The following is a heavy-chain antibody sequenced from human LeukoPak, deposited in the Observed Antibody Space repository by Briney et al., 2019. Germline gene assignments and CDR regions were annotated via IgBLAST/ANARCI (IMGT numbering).Heavy chain of an antibody. D-gene: IGHD5-12*01. CDR1: GGSISSYY. Sequence: SETLSLTCTVSGGSISSYYWSWLRPPPGKGLEWIGYVYYSGSTNYNPSLKSRVTISVDTSKNPFSLKLRSVTAADTAVYYCARDKGVARKGYFDYWGQGTLVTVSS. CDR2: VYYSGST. J-gene: IGHJ4*02. V-gene: IGHV4-59*01. CDR3: ARDKGVARKGYFDY.